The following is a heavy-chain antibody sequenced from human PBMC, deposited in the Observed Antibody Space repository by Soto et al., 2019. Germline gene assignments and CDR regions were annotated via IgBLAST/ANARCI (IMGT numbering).Heavy chain of an antibody. CDR3: ALTYTDYYYYGMDV. J-gene: IGHJ6*02. CDR1: GGTFSSYA. Sequence: SVKVSCKASGGTFSSYAISWVRQAPGQGLEWMGGIIPIFGTANYAQKFQGRVTITADESTSTAYMELSSLRSEDTAVYYCALTYTDYYYYGMDVWGQGTTVTVSS. V-gene: IGHV1-69*13. D-gene: IGHD3-9*01. CDR2: IIPIFGTA.